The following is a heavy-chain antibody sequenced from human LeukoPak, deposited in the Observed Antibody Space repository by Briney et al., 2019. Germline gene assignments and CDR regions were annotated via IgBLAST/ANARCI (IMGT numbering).Heavy chain of an antibody. Sequence: PSETLSLTCTVSGGSISSYYWSWIRQPPGKGLEWIGYIYYSGSTSYNPSLKSRVTISVDTSKNQFSLKLSSVTAADTAVYYCARQGSGYYGSGSGTVDYWGQGTLVTVSS. CDR2: IYYSGST. CDR1: GGSISSYY. J-gene: IGHJ4*02. V-gene: IGHV4-59*08. CDR3: ARQGSGYYGSGSGTVDY. D-gene: IGHD3-10*01.